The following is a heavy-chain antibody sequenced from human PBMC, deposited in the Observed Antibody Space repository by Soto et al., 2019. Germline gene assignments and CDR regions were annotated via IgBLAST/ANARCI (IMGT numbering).Heavy chain of an antibody. D-gene: IGHD6-6*01. V-gene: IGHV4-59*01. CDR2: IYYSGST. CDR3: ARVRGIIAARNYGMDV. J-gene: IGHJ6*02. CDR1: GGSISSYY. Sequence: PSETLSLTCTVSGGSISSYYWSWIRQPPGKGLEWIGYIYYSGSTNYNPSLKSRVTISVDTSKNQFSLKLSSVTAADTAVYYCARVRGIIAARNYGMDVWGQGTTVTVYS.